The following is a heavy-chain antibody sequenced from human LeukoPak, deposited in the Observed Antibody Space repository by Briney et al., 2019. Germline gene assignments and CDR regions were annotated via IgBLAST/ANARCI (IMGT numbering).Heavy chain of an antibody. CDR3: KTDISAVLY. J-gene: IGHJ4*02. CDR2: TKSKTDGGTT. Sequence: PAGSLRLSCAASGFTFSNYAMTWVRQAPGKGLEWVGRTKSKTDGGTTDYAAPVKGRFTISRDDSENTLYLQMSSLKTEDTAVYYCKTDISAVLYWGQGTLVTVSS. D-gene: IGHD1-14*01. CDR1: GFTFSNYA. V-gene: IGHV3-15*01.